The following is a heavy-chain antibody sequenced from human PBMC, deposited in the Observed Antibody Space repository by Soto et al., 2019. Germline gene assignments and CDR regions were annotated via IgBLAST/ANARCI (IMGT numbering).Heavy chain of an antibody. Sequence: QVTLKESGPVLVKPTETLTLTCTVSGFSLSNARMGVSWIRQPPGKALEWLAHIFSNDEKSYSTSLKSRLTISKDTSKSQVVLTMTNMDPVDTATYYCARINLKPQPDYDFWNPRNYYYYYGMDVWGQGTTVTVSS. V-gene: IGHV2-26*01. D-gene: IGHD3-3*01. J-gene: IGHJ6*02. CDR1: GFSLSNARMG. CDR2: IFSNDEK. CDR3: ARINLKPQPDYDFWNPRNYYYYYGMDV.